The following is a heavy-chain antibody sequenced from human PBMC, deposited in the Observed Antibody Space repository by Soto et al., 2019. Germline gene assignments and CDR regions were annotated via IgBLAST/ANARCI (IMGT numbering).Heavy chain of an antibody. Sequence: PGGSLRLSCAASGFTVSSNYMSWVRQAPGKGLEWVSVIYSGGSTYYADSVKGRFTISRDNSKNTLYLQMNSLRAEDTAVYYCARKMTTVVTYAFDIWGQGTMVTVSS. J-gene: IGHJ3*02. V-gene: IGHV3-53*01. CDR3: ARKMTTVVTYAFDI. CDR1: GFTVSSNY. D-gene: IGHD4-17*01. CDR2: IYSGGST.